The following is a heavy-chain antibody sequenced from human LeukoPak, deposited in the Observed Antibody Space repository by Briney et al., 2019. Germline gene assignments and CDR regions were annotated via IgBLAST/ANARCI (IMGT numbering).Heavy chain of an antibody. CDR1: GGSISSSNW. V-gene: IGHV4-4*02. D-gene: IGHD3-10*01. J-gene: IGHJ4*02. CDR3: ARAYFRGFGELLYYFDY. Sequence: PSETLSLTPAVSGGSISSSNWWSWAHRPPGKGLEWIGEINHSGSSNYNPSLKSRISISVDKSKNQFSLQLSSVPAADTAVYYCARAYFRGFGELLYYFDYWVEGTMASVCS. CDR2: INHSGSS.